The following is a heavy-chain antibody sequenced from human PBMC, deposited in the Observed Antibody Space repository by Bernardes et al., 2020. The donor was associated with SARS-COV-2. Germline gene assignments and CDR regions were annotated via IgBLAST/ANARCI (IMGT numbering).Heavy chain of an antibody. CDR2: FYPGDSDT. D-gene: IGHD3-3*01. Sequence: GESLKISCKASGYSFTNQWIGWVRQMPGKGLEWMGIFYPGDSDTRYSPSFQGQVTISVDKSTSTAYLQWSSLKASDTAIYYCARQRTVETVFYGMDVWGQGTTVTVSS. V-gene: IGHV5-51*01. CDR1: GYSFTNQW. CDR3: ARQRTVETVFYGMDV. J-gene: IGHJ6*02.